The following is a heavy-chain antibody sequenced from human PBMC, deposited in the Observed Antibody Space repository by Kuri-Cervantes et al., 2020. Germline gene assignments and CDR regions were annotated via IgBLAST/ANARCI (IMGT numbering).Heavy chain of an antibody. CDR2: INHSGST. CDR3: ARGRYRYSSGYYY. V-gene: IGHV4-34*01. CDR1: GGCCRGYY. D-gene: IGHD3-22*01. Sequence: VDGGCCRGYYWRWIRQPPGRGLEWIGEINHSGSTNYHPSLKSRVTISVDTSKNQFSLKLSSVTDADTAVYYCARGRYRYSSGYYYWGQGTLVTVSS. J-gene: IGHJ4*02.